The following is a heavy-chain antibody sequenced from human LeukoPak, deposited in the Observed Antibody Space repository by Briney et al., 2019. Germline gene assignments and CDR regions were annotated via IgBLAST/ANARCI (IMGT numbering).Heavy chain of an antibody. D-gene: IGHD3-10*01. CDR3: AREAYYGSGSYGSDY. V-gene: IGHV3-48*01. CDR1: GFTFSSYS. CDR2: ISSSSSTI. Sequence: GGSLRLSCAASGFTFSSYSMNWVRQAPGKGLEWVSYISSSSSTIYYVDSVKGRFTISRDNAKNSLYLQMNSLRAEDTAVYYCAREAYYGSGSYGSDYWGQGTLVTVSS. J-gene: IGHJ4*02.